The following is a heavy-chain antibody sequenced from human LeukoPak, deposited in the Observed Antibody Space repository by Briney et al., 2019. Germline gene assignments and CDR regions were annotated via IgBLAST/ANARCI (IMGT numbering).Heavy chain of an antibody. CDR2: INHIGSN. CDR1: GGSFSGYY. D-gene: IGHD3-3*01. Sequence: PSETLSLTCAVYGGSFSGYYWTWIRQPPGKGLEWIGEINHIGSNNYNPSLKSRVTISVDASKNQFSLQLTSVTAADTAVYYCARGNTGYDFWSGYSHEGTPFGYWGQGTLVTVSS. CDR3: ARGNTGYDFWSGYSHEGTPFGY. V-gene: IGHV4-34*01. J-gene: IGHJ4*02.